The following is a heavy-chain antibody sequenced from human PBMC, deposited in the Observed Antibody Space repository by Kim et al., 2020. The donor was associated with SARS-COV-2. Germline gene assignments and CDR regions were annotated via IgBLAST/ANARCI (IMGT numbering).Heavy chain of an antibody. V-gene: IGHV4-39*01. CDR2: IYYSGST. CDR3: ARPYSGIGSDTAMVTDWFDP. Sequence: SETLSLTCTVSGGSISSSSYYWGWIRQPPGKGLEWIGSIYYSGSTYYNPSLKSRVTISVDTSKNQFSLKLSSVTAADTAVYYCARPYSGIGSDTAMVTDWFDPWGQGTLVTVSS. CDR1: GGSISSSSYY. J-gene: IGHJ5*02. D-gene: IGHD5-18*01.